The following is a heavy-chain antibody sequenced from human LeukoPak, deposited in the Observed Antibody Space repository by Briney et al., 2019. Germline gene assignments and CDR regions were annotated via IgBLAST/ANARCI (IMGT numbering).Heavy chain of an antibody. CDR2: IYHSGST. J-gene: IGHJ1*01. Sequence: SETLSLTCTVSGYSISSGYYCGWIRQPPGKGLEWIGSIYHSGSTYYNPSLKSRITISVDTSKNQFSLKLSSVTAADTAVYYCARVAGSRSSGLYFHYRGQGTLVTVSS. CDR3: ARVAGSRSSGLYFHY. D-gene: IGHD6-6*01. CDR1: GYSISSGYY. V-gene: IGHV4-38-2*02.